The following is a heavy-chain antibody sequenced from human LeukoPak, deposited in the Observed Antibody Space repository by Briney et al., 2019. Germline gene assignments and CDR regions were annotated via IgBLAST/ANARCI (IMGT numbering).Heavy chain of an antibody. Sequence: GGSLRLSCAASGFTFSSYGMHWVRQSPGKGLEWVSTISGSGGDTYYADSVKGRFTMSRDNSKNTLDLQMSSLRAEDTAIYYCAKDNSGNFLSPFDYWGQGTLVAVSS. CDR2: ISGSGGDT. V-gene: IGHV3-23*01. CDR3: AKDNSGNFLSPFDY. J-gene: IGHJ4*02. CDR1: GFTFSSYG. D-gene: IGHD1-26*01.